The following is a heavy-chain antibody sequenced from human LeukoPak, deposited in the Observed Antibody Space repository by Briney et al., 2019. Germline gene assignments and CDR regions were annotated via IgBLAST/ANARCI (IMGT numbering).Heavy chain of an antibody. V-gene: IGHV5-51*01. CDR2: IYPGDSDT. J-gene: IGHJ5*02. CDR1: GYSFTSYW. CDR3: ARHGSLWFGDRNWFDP. D-gene: IGHD3-10*01. Sequence: GESLKISYKGSGYSFTSYWIGWVRQMPGKGLEWMGIIYPGDSDTRYSPSFQGQVTISADKSISTAYLQWSSLKASDTAMYYCARHGSLWFGDRNWFDPWGQGTLVTVSS.